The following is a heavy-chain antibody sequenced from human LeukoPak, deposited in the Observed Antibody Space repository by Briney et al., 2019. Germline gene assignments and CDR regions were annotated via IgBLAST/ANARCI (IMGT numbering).Heavy chain of an antibody. CDR1: GGSISNYY. D-gene: IGHD3-22*01. Sequence: SETLSLTCTVSGGSISNYYWSWIRQPPGKGLEWIGYIYYSGSTNYNPSLKSRVTISVDTSKNQFSLKLSSVTAADTAVYYCARSKNVYDSSGNDAFDIWGQGTMVTVSS. CDR3: ARSKNVYDSSGNDAFDI. J-gene: IGHJ3*02. CDR2: IYYSGST. V-gene: IGHV4-59*01.